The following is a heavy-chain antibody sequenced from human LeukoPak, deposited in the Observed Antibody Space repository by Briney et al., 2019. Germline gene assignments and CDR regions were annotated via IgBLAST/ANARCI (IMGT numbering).Heavy chain of an antibody. CDR3: ARKSCSSTSCYYYFDY. Sequence: GGSLRLSCAASGFTFSSYSMNWVRQAPGKGLEWVSSISSSSSYIYYADSVKGRFTISRDNAKNSLYLQMNSLRVEDTAVYYCARKSCSSTSCYYYFDYWGQGTLVTVSS. V-gene: IGHV3-21*01. CDR2: ISSSSSYI. D-gene: IGHD2-2*01. CDR1: GFTFSSYS. J-gene: IGHJ4*02.